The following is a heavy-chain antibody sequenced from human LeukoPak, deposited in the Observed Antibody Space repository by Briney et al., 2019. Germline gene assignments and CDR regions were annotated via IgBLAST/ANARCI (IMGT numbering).Heavy chain of an antibody. D-gene: IGHD6-19*01. CDR1: GFTFNTYG. CDR2: ISYDGATK. V-gene: IGHV3-30*18. CDR3: VKDRGITVPGGLNWFDP. J-gene: IGHJ5*02. Sequence: PGGSLRLSCTASGFTFNTYGMHSVRQAPGQGLEWVAVISYDGATKYYAESVKGRFTISRDNSKNTLYLEVHSLRPEDTAVYYCVKDRGITVPGGLNWFDPWGQGTLVTDSS.